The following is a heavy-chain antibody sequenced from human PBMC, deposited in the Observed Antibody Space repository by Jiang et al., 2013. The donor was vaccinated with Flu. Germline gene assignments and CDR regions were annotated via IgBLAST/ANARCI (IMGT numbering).Heavy chain of an antibody. CDR1: GYSFTSYW. J-gene: IGHJ3*02. CDR2: IYPGDSDT. D-gene: IGHD3-22*01. Sequence: GAEVKKPGESLKISCKGSGYSFTSYWIGWVRQMPGKGLEWMGIIYPGDSDTRYSPSFQGQVTISADKSISTAYLQWSSLKASDTAMYYCARQEGYYYDSSGPIRGAFDIWGQGTMVTVSS. CDR3: ARQEGYYYDSSGPIRGAFDI. V-gene: IGHV5-51*01.